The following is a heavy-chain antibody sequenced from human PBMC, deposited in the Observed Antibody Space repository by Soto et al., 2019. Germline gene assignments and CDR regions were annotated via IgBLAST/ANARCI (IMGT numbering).Heavy chain of an antibody. V-gene: IGHV4-31*03. J-gene: IGHJ5*02. D-gene: IGHD5-12*01. CDR2: IYYSGST. CDR3: ARARGSPHEKYNWFDP. Sequence: SETLSLTCTVSGVSISRGGYYWSWIRQHPGKGLEWIGYIYYSGSTYYNPSLKSRVTISVDTSKNQFSLKLSSVTAADTAVYYCARARGSPHEKYNWFDPWGQGTLVTVSS. CDR1: GVSISRGGYY.